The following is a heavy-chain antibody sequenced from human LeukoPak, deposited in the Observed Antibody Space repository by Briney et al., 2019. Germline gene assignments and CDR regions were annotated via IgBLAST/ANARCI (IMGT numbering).Heavy chain of an antibody. CDR1: GFTFSSYR. CDR3: ARGGNSGPYFDY. Sequence: GGSLRLSCAASGFTFSSYRMNWVRQAPGKGLEWVSSISSSSSYIYYADSVKGRFTISRDNAKNSLYLQMNSLRAEDTAVYYCARGGNSGPYFDYWGQGTLVTVSS. J-gene: IGHJ4*02. V-gene: IGHV3-21*01. CDR2: ISSSSSYI. D-gene: IGHD4-23*01.